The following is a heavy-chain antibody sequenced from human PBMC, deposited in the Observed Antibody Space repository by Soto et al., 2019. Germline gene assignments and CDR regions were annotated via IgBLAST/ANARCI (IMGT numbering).Heavy chain of an antibody. CDR2: IYYTGNT. CDR1: GSPIVRYN. V-gene: IGHV4-59*01. J-gene: IGHJ5*02. CDR3: ARDVNRWELRGFFDP. Sequence: PSESMSLTCSVGGSPIVRYNRSWIRQHPGKELEWIGFIYYTGNTRYNPSLGSRVTISLDTSKNQFSLKLTSATAADTAFYYCARDVNRWELRGFFDPWGRGALVTVSS. D-gene: IGHD1-7*01.